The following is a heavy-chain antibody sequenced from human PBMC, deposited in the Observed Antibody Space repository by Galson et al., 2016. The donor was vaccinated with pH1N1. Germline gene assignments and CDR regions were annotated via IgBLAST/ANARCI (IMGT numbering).Heavy chain of an antibody. Sequence: SLRLSCAASGFTFSSYSMNWVRQAPGKGLEWVSYISSSSSTMYYADSVKGRFTISRDNAKNSLYLQMNSLRAEDTAVYYCARDQGGYGSGSFPAYYYYMDVWGKGTTVTVSS. V-gene: IGHV3-48*04. CDR1: GFTFSSYS. J-gene: IGHJ6*03. D-gene: IGHD3-10*01. CDR2: ISSSSSTM. CDR3: ARDQGGYGSGSFPAYYYYMDV.